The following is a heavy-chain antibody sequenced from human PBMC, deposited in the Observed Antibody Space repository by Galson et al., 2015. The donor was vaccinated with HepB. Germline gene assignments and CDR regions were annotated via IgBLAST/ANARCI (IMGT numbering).Heavy chain of an antibody. Sequence: SVKVSCKASGYTFTGYYMHWVRQAPGQGLEWMGWINPNSGGTNYAQKFQGRVTMTRDTSISTAYMELSRLRSDDTAVYYCARDPHYYDSSGSFYYYYMDVWGKGTTVTVSS. D-gene: IGHD3-22*01. CDR1: GYTFTGYY. CDR2: INPNSGGT. CDR3: ARDPHYYDSSGSFYYYYMDV. V-gene: IGHV1-2*02. J-gene: IGHJ6*03.